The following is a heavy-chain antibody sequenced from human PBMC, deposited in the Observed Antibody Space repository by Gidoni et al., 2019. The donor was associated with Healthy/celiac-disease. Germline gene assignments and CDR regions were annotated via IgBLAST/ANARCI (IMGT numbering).Heavy chain of an antibody. CDR1: GLTFSKAW. CDR2: IKSKTDGGTT. Sequence: EVQLVESGGGLVKPGGSRRLSCAAYGLTFSKAWMCWFSQAPWKGLELVGRIKSKTDGGTTDYAAPVKGRFTISRDDSKNTLYLQMNSLKTEDTAVYYCTTGTVRGDNFDYWGQGTLVTVSS. J-gene: IGHJ4*02. CDR3: TTGTVRGDNFDY. V-gene: IGHV3-15*01. D-gene: IGHD3-10*01.